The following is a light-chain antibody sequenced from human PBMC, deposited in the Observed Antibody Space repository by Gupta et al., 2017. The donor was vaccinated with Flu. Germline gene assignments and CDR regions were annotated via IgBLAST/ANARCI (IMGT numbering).Light chain of an antibody. CDR1: QRINND. CDR3: QQRDSTPYT. CDR2: AAS. J-gene: IGKJ2*01. V-gene: IGKV1-39*01. Sequence: DIQMTQSPSSLSASVGDRVTITCRVSQRINNDLNWYQQRPGKAPKLLIYAASRLQSGVPSRFSGSESGTDYSLTISRLQPEDFATFYCQQRDSTPYTFGQGTKLEIK.